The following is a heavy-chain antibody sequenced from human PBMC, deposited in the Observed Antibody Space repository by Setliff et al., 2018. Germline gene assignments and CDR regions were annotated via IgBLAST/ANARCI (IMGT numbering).Heavy chain of an antibody. D-gene: IGHD1-1*01. CDR3: ARGANSRGYYYGIDV. V-gene: IGHV4-34*01. CDR2: IIHSGST. Sequence: PSETLSLTCAVYGGSFSGYYWSWIRQPPGKRLEWIGEIIHSGSTNYNPSLKSRVTISMDTSKNQFSLKLSSVTAADTAVYYCARGANSRGYYYGIDVWGQGTLVTVSS. CDR1: GGSFSGYY. J-gene: IGHJ6*02.